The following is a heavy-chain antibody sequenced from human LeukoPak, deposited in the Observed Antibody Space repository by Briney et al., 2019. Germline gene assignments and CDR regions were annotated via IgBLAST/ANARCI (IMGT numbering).Heavy chain of an antibody. Sequence: PGRSLRLSCAVSGFTFSSYAMHWVRQAPGPGLGWVAVISYDGSNKYYADSVKGRFTISRDNSKNTLYLQMNSLRAEDTAVYYCARKIRFLEWFSVGGYFDYWGQRTLVTVSS. CDR3: ARKIRFLEWFSVGGYFDY. V-gene: IGHV3-30-3*01. J-gene: IGHJ4*02. CDR2: ISYDGSNK. CDR1: GFTFSSYA. D-gene: IGHD3-3*01.